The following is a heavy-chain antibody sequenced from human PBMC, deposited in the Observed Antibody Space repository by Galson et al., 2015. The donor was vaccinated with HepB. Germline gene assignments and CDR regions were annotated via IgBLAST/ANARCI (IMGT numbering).Heavy chain of an antibody. D-gene: IGHD6-19*01. J-gene: IGHJ4*02. Sequence: TLTLSCSASGFTFSNAWMSWVRQAPGRGLEWVGRIKSKTDGGTTDYAAPVKGRFTISRDDSKNTLFLQMNSLKTDDTAVYYCTTIRSSDWYYFDYWGQGTLVTVSS. CDR1: GFTFSNAW. CDR3: TTIRSSDWYYFDY. V-gene: IGHV3-15*01. CDR2: IKSKTDGGTT.